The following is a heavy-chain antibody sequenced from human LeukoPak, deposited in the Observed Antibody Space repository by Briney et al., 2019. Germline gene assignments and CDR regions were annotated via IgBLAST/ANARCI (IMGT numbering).Heavy chain of an antibody. D-gene: IGHD6-19*01. J-gene: IGHJ4*02. CDR3: ARDSALAQAVMFDY. CDR2: IDHSGST. V-gene: IGHV4-38-2*02. CDR1: GYSISSGYY. Sequence: SETLSLTCTVSGYSISSGYYWGWIRPPPGKGLEWTGSIDHSGSTYYNPSLKSRLTISVDTSKNQFSLKLSSVTAADTAVYYCARDSALAQAVMFDYWGQGALVTVSS.